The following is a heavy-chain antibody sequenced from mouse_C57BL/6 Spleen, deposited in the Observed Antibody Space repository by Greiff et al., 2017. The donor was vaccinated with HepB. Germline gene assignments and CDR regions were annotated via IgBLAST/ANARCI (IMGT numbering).Heavy chain of an antibody. D-gene: IGHD2-1*01. V-gene: IGHV1-50*01. J-gene: IGHJ2*01. Sequence: VQLQQPGAELVKPGASVKLSCKASGYTFTSYWMQWVKQRPGQGLEWIGEIDPSDSYTNYNQKFKGKATLTVDTSSSTAYMQLSSLTSEDSAVYYCARGGNYQRSFDYWGQGTTLTVSS. CDR1: GYTFTSYW. CDR2: IDPSDSYT. CDR3: ARGGNYQRSFDY.